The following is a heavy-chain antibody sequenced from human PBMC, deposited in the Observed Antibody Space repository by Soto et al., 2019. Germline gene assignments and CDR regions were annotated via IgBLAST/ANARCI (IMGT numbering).Heavy chain of an antibody. Sequence: EVQLVESGGGLVKPGGSLRLSCAASGFTFSNAWMSWVRQAPGKGLEWVSAISGSGGSTYYADSVKGRFTISRDNSKNTLYLQMNSLRAEDTAVYYCAKGAEMATITPFDYWGQGTLVTVSS. V-gene: IGHV3-23*04. D-gene: IGHD5-12*01. CDR3: AKGAEMATITPFDY. J-gene: IGHJ4*02. CDR1: GFTFSNAW. CDR2: ISGSGGST.